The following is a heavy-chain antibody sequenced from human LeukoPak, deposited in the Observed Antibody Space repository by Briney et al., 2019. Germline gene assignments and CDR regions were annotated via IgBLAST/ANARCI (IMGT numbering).Heavy chain of an antibody. CDR2: IWYDGSNK. J-gene: IGHJ6*02. CDR3: AKDLRYCSGGSCFTLYGMDV. Sequence: GGSLRLSCAASGFTFSSYGMHWVRQAPGKGLEWVAVIWYDGSNKYYADSVKGRFTISRDNSKNTLYLQMNSLGADDTAVYYCAKDLRYCSGGSCFTLYGMDVWGQGTTVTVSS. D-gene: IGHD2-15*01. CDR1: GFTFSSYG. V-gene: IGHV3-33*06.